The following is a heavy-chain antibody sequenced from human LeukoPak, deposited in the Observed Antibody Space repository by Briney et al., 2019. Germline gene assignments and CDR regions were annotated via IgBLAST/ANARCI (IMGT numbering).Heavy chain of an antibody. J-gene: IGHJ1*01. CDR1: GFTFSSYW. Sequence: GGSLRLSCAASGFTFSSYWMHWVRQAPGKGLVLVSRINSDGSSTSYADSVKGRFTISRDNAKNTLYLQMNSLRAEDTAVYYCGRVDTAMVGYFQHWGQGTLVTVSS. CDR2: INSDGSST. D-gene: IGHD5-18*01. V-gene: IGHV3-74*01. CDR3: GRVDTAMVGYFQH.